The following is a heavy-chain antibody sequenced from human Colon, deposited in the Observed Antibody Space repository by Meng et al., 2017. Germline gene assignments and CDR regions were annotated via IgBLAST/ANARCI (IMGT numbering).Heavy chain of an antibody. J-gene: IGHJ4*02. CDR1: GFTFSSYG. CDR3: ANGYSPDY. D-gene: IGHD5-18*01. Sequence: VQLVESGGGVVQPGGSLRLSCAASGFTFSSYGMSWVRQAPGKGLEWVSTISNNGGSTYYADSVKGRFTISRDNSKNTLYLQMNSLRAEDTAVYYCANGYSPDYWGQGTLVTVSS. CDR2: ISNNGGST. V-gene: IGHV3-23*04.